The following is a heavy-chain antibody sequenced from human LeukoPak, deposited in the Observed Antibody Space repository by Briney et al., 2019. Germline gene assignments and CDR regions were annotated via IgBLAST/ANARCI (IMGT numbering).Heavy chain of an antibody. D-gene: IGHD3-22*01. CDR3: AKDHSSGYSYFDY. V-gene: IGHV3-23*01. CDR2: ISGSGGST. J-gene: IGHJ4*02. Sequence: GGSLRLSCAASGFTFSSYAMSWVRQAPGKGLEWVSAISGSGGSTYYADSVKGRFTIYRDNSKHTLYLQMNSLRAEDTAVYYCAKDHSSGYSYFDYWGQGTLVTVSS. CDR1: GFTFSSYA.